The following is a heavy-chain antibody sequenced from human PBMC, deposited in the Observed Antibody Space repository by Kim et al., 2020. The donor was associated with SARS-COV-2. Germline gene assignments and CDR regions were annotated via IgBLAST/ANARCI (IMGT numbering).Heavy chain of an antibody. CDR2: ISSSSSYT. V-gene: IGHV3-11*05. J-gene: IGHJ4*02. CDR1: GFTFSDYY. Sequence: GGSLRLSCAASGFTFSDYYMSWIRQAPGKGLEWVSYISSSSSYTNYADSVKGRFTISRDNAKNSLYLQMNSLRAEDTAVYYCAREDSYYGSGSYPDYWGQGTLVTVSS. D-gene: IGHD3-10*01. CDR3: AREDSYYGSGSYPDY.